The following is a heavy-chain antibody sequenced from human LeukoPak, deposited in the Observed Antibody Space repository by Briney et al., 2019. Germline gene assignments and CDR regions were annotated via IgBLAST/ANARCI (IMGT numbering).Heavy chain of an antibody. CDR3: ARGWPPNDYDSSGYGDY. CDR2: ISSSSSYI. Sequence: GGSLRLSCAASGFTFGSYSMNWVRQAPGKGLEWVSSISSSSSYIYYADSVKGRFTISRDNAKNSLYLQMNSLRAEDAAVYYCARGWPPNDYDSSGYGDYWGQGTLVTVSS. D-gene: IGHD3-22*01. V-gene: IGHV3-21*01. J-gene: IGHJ4*02. CDR1: GFTFGSYS.